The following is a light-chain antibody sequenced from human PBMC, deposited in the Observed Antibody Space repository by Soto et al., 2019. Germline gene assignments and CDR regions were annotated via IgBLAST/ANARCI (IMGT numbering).Light chain of an antibody. Sequence: EIVMTQSPATLSVSPGERATLSCRASQSVSSNLAWYQHKPGQTPKLLIYVASNRATGIPPRLSGSGSGTEFTLTIGSLQSEDFAVYYCQQYNVWPLTFGGGTKVEFK. V-gene: IGKV3-15*01. CDR1: QSVSSN. J-gene: IGKJ4*01. CDR3: QQYNVWPLT. CDR2: VAS.